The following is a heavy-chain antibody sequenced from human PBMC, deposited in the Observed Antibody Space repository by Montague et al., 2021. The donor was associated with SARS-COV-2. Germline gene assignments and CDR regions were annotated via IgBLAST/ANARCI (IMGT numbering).Heavy chain of an antibody. CDR3: ARVQGITMIVVVIGAFDI. CDR2: IYYSGST. J-gene: IGHJ3*02. V-gene: IGHV4-31*02. D-gene: IGHD3-22*01. Sequence: IYYSGSTYYNPSLKSRVTISVDTSKNQFSLKLRSVTSTDTAVYYFARVQGITMIVVVIGAFDIGGQGKRV.